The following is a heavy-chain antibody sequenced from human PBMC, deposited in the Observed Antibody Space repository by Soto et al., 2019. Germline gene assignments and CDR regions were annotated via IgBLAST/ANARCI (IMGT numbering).Heavy chain of an antibody. CDR3: ASPKASDFYCKAVDRDDY. J-gene: IGHJ4*02. CDR2: INHSGST. Sequence: SETLSLTCAVYGGSFSGYYWSWIRQPPGKGLEWIGEINHSGSTNYNPSLKSRVTISVDTSKNQFSLKLSSVTAADTAVYYCASPKASDFYCKAVDRDDYSGQATLATVSP. D-gene: IGHD6-19*01. V-gene: IGHV4-34*01. CDR1: GGSFSGYY.